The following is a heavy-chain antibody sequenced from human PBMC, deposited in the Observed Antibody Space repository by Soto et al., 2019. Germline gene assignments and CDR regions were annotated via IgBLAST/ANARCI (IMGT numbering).Heavy chain of an antibody. D-gene: IGHD6-13*01. Sequence: GESVKISFKGSGYSFTSYWIGWVRQMPGKGLEWMGIIYPGDPDTRYSPSFQGQVTISADKSISTAYLQWSSLKASDTAMYYCARHISEWQQLGGRFDPWGQGTLVTVSS. CDR2: IYPGDPDT. CDR3: ARHISEWQQLGGRFDP. CDR1: GYSFTSYW. V-gene: IGHV5-51*01. J-gene: IGHJ5*02.